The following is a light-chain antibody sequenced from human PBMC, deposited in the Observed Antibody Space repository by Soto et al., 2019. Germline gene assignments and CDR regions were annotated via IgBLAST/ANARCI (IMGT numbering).Light chain of an antibody. V-gene: IGLV4-69*02. J-gene: IGLJ3*02. Sequence: QLVLTQSPSASASLGASVMLTCTLSSGHSRFAIAWHQQQPDKGPRFLMKVNRDGSLNKGDGIPDRFSGSSSGTKRYLTISSLRPEDEAEYYCQTWGTGIWVFGGGTKLTVL. CDR2: VNRDGSL. CDR3: QTWGTGIWV. CDR1: SGHSRFA.